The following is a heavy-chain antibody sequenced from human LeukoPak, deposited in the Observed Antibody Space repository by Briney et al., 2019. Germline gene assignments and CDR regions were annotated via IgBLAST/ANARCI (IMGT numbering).Heavy chain of an antibody. Sequence: ASVKVSCKASGFTFTSSAMQWVRQARGQRLEWIGWIVAGSGNTNYAQKFQERVTITRDMSTSTAYMELSSLRSEDTAVYYCAATSGSSWYEDYYYGMDVWGQGTTVTVSS. D-gene: IGHD6-13*01. V-gene: IGHV1-58*02. CDR2: IVAGSGNT. J-gene: IGHJ6*02. CDR3: AATSGSSWYEDYYYGMDV. CDR1: GFTFTSSA.